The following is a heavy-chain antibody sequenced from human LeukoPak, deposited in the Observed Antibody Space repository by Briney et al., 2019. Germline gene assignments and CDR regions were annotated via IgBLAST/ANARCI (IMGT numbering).Heavy chain of an antibody. CDR2: ISYDGSNK. CDR3: ARDRAYGDYRDAFDI. V-gene: IGHV3-30*04. Sequence: GRSLRLSCAASGFTFSSYAMHWVRQAPGKGLEWVAVISYDGSNKYYADSVKGRFTISRDNSKNTLYLQMNGLRAEGTAVYYCARDRAYGDYRDAFDIWGQGTMVTVSS. D-gene: IGHD4-17*01. J-gene: IGHJ3*02. CDR1: GFTFSSYA.